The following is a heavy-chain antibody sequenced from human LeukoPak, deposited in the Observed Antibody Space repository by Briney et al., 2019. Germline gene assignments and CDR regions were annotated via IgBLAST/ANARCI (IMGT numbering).Heavy chain of an antibody. D-gene: IGHD4-11*01. Sequence: GESLKISCKGSGYSFTSYWIGWVRQMPGKGLEWMGIIYPGDSDTRYSPSFQGQVTISADKSISTAYLQWSSLKASDTAMYYCARLKGVTLAYYGMDVWGQGTTVTVSS. J-gene: IGHJ6*02. CDR2: IYPGDSDT. CDR1: GYSFTSYW. CDR3: ARLKGVTLAYYGMDV. V-gene: IGHV5-51*01.